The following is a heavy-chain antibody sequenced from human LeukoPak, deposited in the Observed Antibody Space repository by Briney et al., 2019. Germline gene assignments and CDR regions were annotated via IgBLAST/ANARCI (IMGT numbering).Heavy chain of an antibody. D-gene: IGHD3-3*01. CDR3: AREGSAYDFWSGYYSSFDY. V-gene: IGHV1-46*01. J-gene: IGHJ4*02. CDR2: INPSGGST. Sequence: GASVKVSCKASGYTFTSYYMHWVRQAPGQGLEWMGIINPSGGSTSYAQKFQGRVTMTRDTPTSTVYMELSSLRSEDTAVFYCAREGSAYDFWSGYYSSFDYWGQGTLVTVSS. CDR1: GYTFTSYY.